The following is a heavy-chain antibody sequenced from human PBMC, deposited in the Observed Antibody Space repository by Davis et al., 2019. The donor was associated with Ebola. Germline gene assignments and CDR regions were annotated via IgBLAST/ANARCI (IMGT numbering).Heavy chain of an antibody. J-gene: IGHJ4*02. V-gene: IGHV1-69*06. CDR3: ARGEIYDILTGYYLFDY. CDR2: IIPIFGTA. Sequence: SVKVSCKASGGTFSSYAISWVRQAPGQGLEWMGGIIPIFGTANYAQKFQGRVTITAAKSTSTAYMELSSLRSEDTAVYYCARGEIYDILTGYYLFDYWGQGTLVTVSS. D-gene: IGHD3-9*01. CDR1: GGTFSSYA.